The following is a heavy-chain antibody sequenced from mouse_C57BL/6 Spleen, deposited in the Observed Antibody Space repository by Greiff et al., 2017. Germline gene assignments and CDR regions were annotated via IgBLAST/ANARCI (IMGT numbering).Heavy chain of an antibody. J-gene: IGHJ4*01. D-gene: IGHD2-12*01. CDR3: AIYVDAMDY. V-gene: IGHV1-18*01. CDR1: GYTFTDYN. CDR2: INPNNGGT. Sequence: EVKLEESGPELVKPGASVKIPCKASGYTFTDYNMDWVKQSHGKSLEWIGDINPNNGGTIYNQKFKGKATLTVDTSSSTAYMELRSLTSEDTAVYYCAIYVDAMDYWGQGTSVTVAS.